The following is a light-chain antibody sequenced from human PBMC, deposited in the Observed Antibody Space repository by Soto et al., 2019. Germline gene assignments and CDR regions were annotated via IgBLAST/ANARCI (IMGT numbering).Light chain of an antibody. V-gene: IGLV4-69*01. CDR2: VNSDGSH. Sequence: QSVLTQSPSAAASLGASVKLTCTLSRGHSRYTIAWHQQQPEKGPRYLMTVNSDGSHTTGDGIPGRFSGSSSGAERYLTISDLQSEDEADYYCQTWGTGIPFGGGTNLTVL. CDR3: QTWGTGIP. J-gene: IGLJ3*02. CDR1: RGHSRYT.